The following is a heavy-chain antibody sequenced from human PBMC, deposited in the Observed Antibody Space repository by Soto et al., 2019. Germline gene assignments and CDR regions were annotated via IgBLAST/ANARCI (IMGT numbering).Heavy chain of an antibody. CDR1: GGSISSSSYY. J-gene: IGHJ4*02. CDR2: VYYSGTT. D-gene: IGHD5-18*01. Sequence: PSETLSLTCTVSGGSISSSSYYWAWVRQPPGKGLEWIGSVYYSGTTYYNPSLKSRVTISGDTSKNQFSLKLSSVTAADTAVYYCARSYGSCFDYWGQGTLVTVSS. V-gene: IGHV4-39*01. CDR3: ARSYGSCFDY.